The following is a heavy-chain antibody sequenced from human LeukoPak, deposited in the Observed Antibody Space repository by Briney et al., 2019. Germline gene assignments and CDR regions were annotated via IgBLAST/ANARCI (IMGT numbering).Heavy chain of an antibody. Sequence: SETLSLTCAVYGGSFSGYYWSWIRQPPGKGLEWIGEINHNGSTNYNPSLKSRVTISVDTSKNQFSLKLSSVTAADTAVYYCARTRRFDSSAPHFDYWGQGTLVTVSS. CDR2: INHNGST. V-gene: IGHV4-34*01. CDR3: ARTRRFDSSAPHFDY. CDR1: GGSFSGYY. D-gene: IGHD3-22*01. J-gene: IGHJ4*02.